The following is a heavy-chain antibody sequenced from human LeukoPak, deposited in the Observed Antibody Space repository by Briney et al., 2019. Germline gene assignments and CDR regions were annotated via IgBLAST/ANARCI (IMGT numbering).Heavy chain of an antibody. V-gene: IGHV1-46*01. CDR1: GYTFTSYY. D-gene: IGHD1-26*01. Sequence: GASVKVSCKASGYTFTSYYMHWVRQAPGQGLEWMGIINPSGGSTSYAQKFQGRVTMTRDMPTSTVYMELSSLRSEDTAVYYCARESGSGSYHDAFDIWGQGTMVTVSS. J-gene: IGHJ3*02. CDR3: ARESGSGSYHDAFDI. CDR2: INPSGGST.